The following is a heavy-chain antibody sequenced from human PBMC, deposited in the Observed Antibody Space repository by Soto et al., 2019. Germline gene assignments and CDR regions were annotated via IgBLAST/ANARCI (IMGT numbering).Heavy chain of an antibody. V-gene: IGHV4-59*01. CDR2: IYYSGST. D-gene: IGHD2-15*01. CDR1: GGSISSYY. Sequence: SETLSLTCTVSGGSISSYYWSWIRQPPGKGLEWIGYIYYSGSTNYNPSLKSRVTISVDTSKNQSSLKLSSVTAADTAVYYCARGGSCSGGSCYEIYFDYWGQGTLVTVS. CDR3: ARGGSCSGGSCYEIYFDY. J-gene: IGHJ4*02.